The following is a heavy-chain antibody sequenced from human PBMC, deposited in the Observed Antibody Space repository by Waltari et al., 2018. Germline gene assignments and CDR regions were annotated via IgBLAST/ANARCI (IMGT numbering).Heavy chain of an antibody. Sequence: EVQLLESGGGLVQPGGSLRLSCAASGFTFSSYALSWVRQAPGKVLEWVSAISGSGGSTYYADSVKGRFTISRDNSKNTLYLQMNSLRAEDTAVYYCAKDRSYSSGFVYFDYWGQGTLVTVSS. CDR2: ISGSGGST. CDR3: AKDRSYSSGFVYFDY. V-gene: IGHV3-23*01. J-gene: IGHJ4*02. D-gene: IGHD6-19*01. CDR1: GFTFSSYA.